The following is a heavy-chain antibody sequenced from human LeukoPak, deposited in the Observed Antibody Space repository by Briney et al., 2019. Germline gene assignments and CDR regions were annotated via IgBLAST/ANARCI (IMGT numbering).Heavy chain of an antibody. D-gene: IGHD2-21*02. Sequence: SETLSLTRTLSGGSISSFSYYWGWVPQPPGRGLEWIGTIYYSGRTYYNPPLKSRVTISTDTSKNQFSLNLRSVTAADTAVYYCARVRGDSPYSFDYWGQRTLVTVSS. J-gene: IGHJ4*02. V-gene: IGHV4-39*07. CDR2: IYYSGRT. CDR3: ARVRGDSPYSFDY. CDR1: GGSISSFSYY.